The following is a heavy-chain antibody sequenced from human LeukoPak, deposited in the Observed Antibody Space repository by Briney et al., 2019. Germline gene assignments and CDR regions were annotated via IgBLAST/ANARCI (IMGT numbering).Heavy chain of an antibody. Sequence: GGSLRLSCAASGFTFSSYSMNWVRQAPGKGLEWVSSISSSSSYIYYADSVKGRFTISRDNAKNSLYLQMNSLRAEDTAVYYCASLHYDFWRKDYWGQGTLVTVSS. V-gene: IGHV3-21*01. CDR3: ASLHYDFWRKDY. D-gene: IGHD3-3*01. CDR1: GFTFSSYS. J-gene: IGHJ4*02. CDR2: ISSSSSYI.